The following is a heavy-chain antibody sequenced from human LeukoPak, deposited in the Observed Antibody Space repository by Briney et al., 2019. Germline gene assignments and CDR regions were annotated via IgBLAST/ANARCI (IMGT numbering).Heavy chain of an antibody. CDR1: GFTFSSYA. D-gene: IGHD5-24*01. CDR3: ARMATVPSYWYYYGMDV. J-gene: IGHJ6*02. CDR2: ISSNGGST. V-gene: IGHV3-64*01. Sequence: GGSLRLSCAASGFTFSSYAMHWVRQAPGKGLEYVSAISSNGGSTYYANSVKGRFTISRDNSKNTLYLQMGSLRAEDMAVYYCARMATVPSYWYYYGMDVWGQGTTVTVSS.